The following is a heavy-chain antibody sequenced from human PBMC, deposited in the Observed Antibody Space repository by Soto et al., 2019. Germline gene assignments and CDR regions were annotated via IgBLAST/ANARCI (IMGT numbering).Heavy chain of an antibody. J-gene: IGHJ3*02. Sequence: AAVKFSCTASGYTFTSYGISWVRQAPGQGLEWMGWISAYNGNTNYAQKLQGRVTMTTDTSTSTAYMELRSLRSDDTAVYYCARYTFHWAFDIWGQGTMVTVSS. D-gene: IGHD2-2*02. CDR1: GYTFTSYG. CDR3: ARYTFHWAFDI. CDR2: ISAYNGNT. V-gene: IGHV1-18*01.